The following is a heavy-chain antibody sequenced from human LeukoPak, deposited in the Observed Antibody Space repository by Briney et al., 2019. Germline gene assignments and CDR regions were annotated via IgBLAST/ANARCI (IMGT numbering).Heavy chain of an antibody. V-gene: IGHV3-30*04. J-gene: IGHJ4*02. CDR2: ISYDGSNK. CDR1: GFTFSSYA. CDR3: ARDRVDIVVVPDRERGYFDY. Sequence: GRSLRLSCAASGFTFSSYAMHWVRQAPGKGLEWVAVISYDGSNKYYADSVKGRFTISRDNSKNTLYLQMNSLRAEDTAVYYCARDRVDIVVVPDRERGYFDYWGQGTLVTVSS. D-gene: IGHD2-2*01.